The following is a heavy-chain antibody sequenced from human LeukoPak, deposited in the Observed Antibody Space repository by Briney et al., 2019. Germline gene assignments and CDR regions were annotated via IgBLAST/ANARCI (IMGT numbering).Heavy chain of an antibody. CDR3: AREMYSYGFPADAFDI. Sequence: ASVKVPCKASGYTFTGYYMHWVRQAPGQGLEWMGWINPNSGGTNYAQKFQGRVTMTGDTSISTAYMELSRLRSDDTAVYYCAREMYSYGFPADAFDIWGQGTMVTVSS. V-gene: IGHV1-2*02. J-gene: IGHJ3*02. CDR1: GYTFTGYY. D-gene: IGHD5-18*01. CDR2: INPNSGGT.